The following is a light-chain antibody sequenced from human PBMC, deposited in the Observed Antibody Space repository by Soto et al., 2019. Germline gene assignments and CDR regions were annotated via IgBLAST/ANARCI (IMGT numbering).Light chain of an antibody. J-gene: IGLJ1*01. CDR3: SSYTSSSRV. CDR2: DVS. V-gene: IGLV2-14*01. CDR1: SSDVGGYNY. Sequence: QSALTQPASVSGSPGQSITISCTGTSSDVGGYNYVSWYQQHPGKALKLMIYDVSNRPSGVSNRFSGSKSGNTASLTISGLQAEDEADYYCSSYTSSSRVFGTGTKVTVL.